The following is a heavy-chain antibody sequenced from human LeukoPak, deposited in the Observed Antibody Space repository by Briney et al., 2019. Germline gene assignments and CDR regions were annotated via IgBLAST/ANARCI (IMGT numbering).Heavy chain of an antibody. CDR3: AKGSTVGVQPDY. CDR2: ILAGSST. CDR1: GFTFSSYA. V-gene: IGHV3-23*01. Sequence: PGGSLRLSCAASGFTFSSYAMIWVRQAPGKGLEWVSIILAGSSTYYTDSVKGRFTISRDNSKNTLYLQMDSLRAEDTAVYYCAKGSTVGVQPDYWGQGTLVTVSS. D-gene: IGHD4-23*01. J-gene: IGHJ4*02.